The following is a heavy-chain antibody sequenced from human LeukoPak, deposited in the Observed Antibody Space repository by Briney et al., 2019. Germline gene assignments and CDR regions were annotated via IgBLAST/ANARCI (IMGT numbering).Heavy chain of an antibody. CDR3: ARQNPHYYDSSGAAPRGYWFDP. J-gene: IGHJ5*02. V-gene: IGHV5-51*01. D-gene: IGHD3-22*01. CDR1: GYSFTSYW. CDR2: IYPGDSDT. Sequence: GESLKISCKGSGYSFTSYWIGWVRQMPGKGLEWIGIIYPGDSDTRYSPSFQGQVTISADKSISTAYLQWSSLKASDTAMYYCARQNPHYYDSSGAAPRGYWFDPWGQGSRVTVSS.